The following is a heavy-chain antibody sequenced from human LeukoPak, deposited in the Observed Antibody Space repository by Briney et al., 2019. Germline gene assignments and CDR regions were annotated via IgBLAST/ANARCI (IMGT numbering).Heavy chain of an antibody. CDR2: ISSSSSYI. J-gene: IGHJ4*02. D-gene: IGHD4-23*01. CDR3: ASGRERGGGY. CDR1: GFTFSGSA. Sequence: GGSLRLSCAASGFTFSGSAMHWVRQAPGKGLEWVSSISSSSSYIYYADSVRGRFTISRDNAKNSLYLQMNSLRAEDTAVYYCASGRERGGGYWGRGTLVTVSS. V-gene: IGHV3-21*01.